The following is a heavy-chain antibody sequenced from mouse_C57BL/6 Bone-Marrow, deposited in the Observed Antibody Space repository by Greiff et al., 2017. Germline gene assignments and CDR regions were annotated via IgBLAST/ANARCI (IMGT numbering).Heavy chain of an antibody. CDR3: ARRSLWLRYFDV. CDR1: GFTFSDYG. V-gene: IGHV5-17*01. Sequence: EVQGVESGGGLVKPGGSLKLSCAASGFTFSDYGMHWVRQAPEKGLAWVAYISSGSSTIYYADTVKGRFTISRDNAKNTLCLQMTSLRSEDTAMYYCARRSLWLRYFDVWGTGTTVTVSS. CDR2: ISSGSSTI. J-gene: IGHJ1*03. D-gene: IGHD2-2*01.